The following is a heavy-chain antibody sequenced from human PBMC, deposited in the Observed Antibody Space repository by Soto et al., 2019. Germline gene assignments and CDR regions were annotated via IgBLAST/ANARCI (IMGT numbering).Heavy chain of an antibody. CDR3: ARHFWSGYYSFADYYYMDV. Sequence: SETLSFTCTVSGGSTSSYYWSWIRQPPGKGLEWIGYIYYSGSTNYNPSLKSRVTISVDTSKNQFSLKLSSVTAADTAVYYCARHFWSGYYSFADYYYMDVWGKGTTVTVSS. V-gene: IGHV4-59*08. D-gene: IGHD3-3*01. CDR1: GGSTSSYY. J-gene: IGHJ6*03. CDR2: IYYSGST.